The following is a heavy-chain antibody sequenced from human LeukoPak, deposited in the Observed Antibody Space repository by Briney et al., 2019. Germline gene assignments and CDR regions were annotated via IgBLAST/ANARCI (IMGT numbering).Heavy chain of an antibody. CDR1: GYAFTSYG. V-gene: IGHV1-18*01. J-gene: IGHJ1*01. Sequence: VASVKVSCKASGYAFTSYGISWVRQPPGQGLEWMGWISAYNGNTNYAQKLQGRVTMTTDTSTSTAYMELRSLRSDDTAVYYCARDSIVADEYFQHWGQGTLVTVSS. CDR2: ISAYNGNT. D-gene: IGHD5-12*01. CDR3: ARDSIVADEYFQH.